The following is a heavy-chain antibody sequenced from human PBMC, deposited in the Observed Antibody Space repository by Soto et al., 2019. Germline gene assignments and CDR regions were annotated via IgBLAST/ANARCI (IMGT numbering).Heavy chain of an antibody. D-gene: IGHD4-17*01. J-gene: IGHJ6*02. Sequence: ASVKVSCKASGYTFTSYGISWVRQAPGQGLEWMGWISAYNGNTNYAQKLQGRVTMTTDTSTSTAYMELRSLRSDDTAVYYCASRYGLHHTNHYGMDVWGQGTTVTVSS. CDR1: GYTFTSYG. V-gene: IGHV1-18*04. CDR3: ASRYGLHHTNHYGMDV. CDR2: ISAYNGNT.